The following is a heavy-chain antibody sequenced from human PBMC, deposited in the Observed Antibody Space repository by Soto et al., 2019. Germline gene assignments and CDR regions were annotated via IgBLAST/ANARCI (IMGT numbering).Heavy chain of an antibody. CDR2: ISGSGGST. D-gene: IGHD4-17*01. Sequence: EVQLVESGGDLVQPGGSLRLSCAASGFTFSSYAMSWVRQAPGKGLEWVSAISGSGGSTYYADSVKGRFTISRGNSKNALYLQVNSLSAEDTAVYYCAKDRDYLPLYDYWGQGSLVTVSS. V-gene: IGHV3-23*04. CDR3: AKDRDYLPLYDY. J-gene: IGHJ4*02. CDR1: GFTFSSYA.